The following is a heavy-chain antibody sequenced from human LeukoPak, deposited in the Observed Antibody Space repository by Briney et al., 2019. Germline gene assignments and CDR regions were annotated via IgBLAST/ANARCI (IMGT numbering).Heavy chain of an antibody. CDR3: AKGGGGVLAS. D-gene: IGHD3-16*01. CDR1: GFTFSTYS. CDR2: ISGSGGNT. V-gene: IGHV3-23*01. J-gene: IGHJ4*02. Sequence: GGSLRPSCAASGFTFSTYSMSWVRQAPGKGLEWVSSISGSGGNTYYADSVKGRFTISRDNSRNTVFLQMNSLKADDTAVYYCAKGGGGVLASWGQGTLVTVSS.